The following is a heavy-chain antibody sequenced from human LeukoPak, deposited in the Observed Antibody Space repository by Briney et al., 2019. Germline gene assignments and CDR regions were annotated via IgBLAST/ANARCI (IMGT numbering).Heavy chain of an antibody. D-gene: IGHD1-26*01. J-gene: IGHJ6*03. Sequence: GGSLRLSCAVSEFTVSSNYMSWVRQAPGRGLEWVAFIRYDGSNKYYADSVKGRFTISRDNSKNTLYLQMNSLRAEDTAVYYCARDPYSGAYSEGYYYYYMDVWGTGTTVTVSS. CDR3: ARDPYSGAYSEGYYYYYMDV. CDR2: IRYDGSNK. V-gene: IGHV3-30*02. CDR1: EFTVSSNY.